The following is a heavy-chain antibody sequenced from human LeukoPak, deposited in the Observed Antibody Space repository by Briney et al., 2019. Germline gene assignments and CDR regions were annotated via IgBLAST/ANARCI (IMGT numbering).Heavy chain of an antibody. D-gene: IGHD2-8*02. J-gene: IGHJ4*02. Sequence: GGSLRLSCAASGFTFSNYAMSWVRQTPGKGLEWVSAIVSSRRDTYHADSVKGRFTVSRDNSRNSLYLQMNNLRVEDTAVYYCTKAPMVSYTGVFCYPFDSWGQGVLVTVSS. V-gene: IGHV3-23*01. CDR3: TKAPMVSYTGVFCYPFDS. CDR2: IVSSRRDT. CDR1: GFTFSNYA.